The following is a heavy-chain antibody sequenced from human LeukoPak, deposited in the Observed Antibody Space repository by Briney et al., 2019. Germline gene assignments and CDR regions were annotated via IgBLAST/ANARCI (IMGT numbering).Heavy chain of an antibody. J-gene: IGHJ4*02. D-gene: IGHD6-13*01. CDR2: IYYRGST. CDR1: GGSISSYY. V-gene: IGHV4-39*01. Sequence: SETLSLTCTVSGGSISSYYWGWIRQPPGKGLEGIGSIYYRGSTYYNPSLKSRVTISVDTSKNQFSLKLSSVTAADAAVYYCARLPEPGIAAAGTFDYWGQGTLVTVSS. CDR3: ARLPEPGIAAAGTFDY.